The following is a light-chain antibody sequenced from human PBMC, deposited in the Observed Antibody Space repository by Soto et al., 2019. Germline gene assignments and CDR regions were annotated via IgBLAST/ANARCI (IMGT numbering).Light chain of an antibody. Sequence: QSALTQPRSVSGSPGRSVTISCTGTSRDVGGYNSVSWYQQHPGKAPKLMIYDVSQRPSGVPDRFSGSKSGNTASLTISGLQPEDEADYFCCSYAGTYSYVFGTGTKVTVL. CDR3: CSYAGTYSYV. CDR1: SRDVGGYNS. CDR2: DVS. J-gene: IGLJ1*01. V-gene: IGLV2-11*01.